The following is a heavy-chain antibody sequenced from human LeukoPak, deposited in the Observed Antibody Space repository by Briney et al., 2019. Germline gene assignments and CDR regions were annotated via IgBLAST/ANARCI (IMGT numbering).Heavy chain of an antibody. CDR2: ISRDGGST. CDR3: ARVTGPRGGRPEY. Sequence: GGSLRLSCTASGFTFSSYAMHWVRQAPGKGLEYVAAISRDGGSTYYANSVKGRFTISRDNPKNTLYLQMGSLRAEDMAVYYCARVTGPRGGRPEYWGQGTLVTVSS. V-gene: IGHV3-64*01. J-gene: IGHJ4*02. D-gene: IGHD3-10*01. CDR1: GFTFSSYA.